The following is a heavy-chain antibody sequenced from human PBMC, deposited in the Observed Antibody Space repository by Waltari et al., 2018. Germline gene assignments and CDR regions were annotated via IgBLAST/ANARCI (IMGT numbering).Heavy chain of an antibody. V-gene: IGHV4-31*03. CDR1: GGSISSGGYY. CDR2: IYYSGST. Sequence: QVQLQESGPGLVKPSQTLSFTCTVSGGSISSGGYYWSWIRQHPGKGLEWIGYIYYSGSTYYNPSLKSRVTISVDTSKNQFSLKLSSVTAADTAVYYCARVKYYDILTGYFYYFDYWGQGTLVTVSS. J-gene: IGHJ4*02. D-gene: IGHD3-9*01. CDR3: ARVKYYDILTGYFYYFDY.